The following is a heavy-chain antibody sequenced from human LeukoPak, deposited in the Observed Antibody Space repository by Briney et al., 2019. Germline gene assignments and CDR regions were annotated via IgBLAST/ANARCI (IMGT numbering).Heavy chain of an antibody. D-gene: IGHD2-2*02. CDR3: VKGAYCGSTSCYRYFLH. J-gene: IGHJ1*01. V-gene: IGHV3-9*03. CDR1: GFTFDDYA. CDR2: ISWNSGNK. Sequence: PGGSLRLSCAASGFTFDDYAMHWVRQAPGRGLEWVSGISWNSGNKAYADSVKGRFTISRDNAKNSLYLQMNSLRAEDMALYYCVKGAYCGSTSCYRYFLHWGQGTLVTVSS.